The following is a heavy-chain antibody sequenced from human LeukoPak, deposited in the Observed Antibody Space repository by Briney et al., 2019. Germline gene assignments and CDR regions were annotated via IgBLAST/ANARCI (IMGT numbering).Heavy chain of an antibody. V-gene: IGHV1-2*02. J-gene: IGHJ4*02. D-gene: IGHD2-15*01. Sequence: GGSVTVSCKASGYTFTGYYMHWVGQAPGQGLEWMGWINPNSGGTNYEQKFQGRVTMTRDTSISTAYMELSRLRSDDTAVYYCARSCRGGSCYVDYWGQGTLVTVSS. CDR1: GYTFTGYY. CDR3: ARSCRGGSCYVDY. CDR2: INPNSGGT.